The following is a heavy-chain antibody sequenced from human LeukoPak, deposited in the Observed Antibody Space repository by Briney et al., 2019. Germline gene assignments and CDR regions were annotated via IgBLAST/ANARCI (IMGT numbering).Heavy chain of an antibody. CDR2: ISYDGSNK. Sequence: GGSLRLSCAASGFAFSDYGMHWVRQAPGKGLEWVAVISYDGSNKYYADSVKGRFTISRDNSKNTGYLQMNSLRGDDTAVYYCAKSTGYRSGWFDYWGQGTLVTVSS. V-gene: IGHV3-30*18. D-gene: IGHD6-19*01. CDR3: AKSTGYRSGWFDY. CDR1: GFAFSDYG. J-gene: IGHJ4*02.